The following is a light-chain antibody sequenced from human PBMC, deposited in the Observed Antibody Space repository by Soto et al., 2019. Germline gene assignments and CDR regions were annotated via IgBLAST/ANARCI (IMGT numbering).Light chain of an antibody. CDR3: QQYGSSPPRFT. Sequence: EIVLTQSPGTLSLSPGERATLSWWASQSVSSSYLAWYQQKPGKAPRLLIYGASSRATGIPDRFSGSGSGKDFTLNISRLEPEDFAVYYCQQYGSSPPRFTFGPGTKVDIK. V-gene: IGKV3-20*01. CDR2: GAS. J-gene: IGKJ3*01. CDR1: QSVSSSY.